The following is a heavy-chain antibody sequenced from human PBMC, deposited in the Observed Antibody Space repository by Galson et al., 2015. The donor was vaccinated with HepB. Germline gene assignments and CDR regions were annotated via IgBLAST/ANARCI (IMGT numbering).Heavy chain of an antibody. D-gene: IGHD6-13*01. CDR3: VRGRQQLVILVYFDY. CDR1: GYTFTSYY. CDR2: INTNSGST. J-gene: IGHJ4*02. Sequence: SVKVSCKASGYTFTSYYMHWVRQAPGQGPEWMGIINTNSGSTNYAQKFQGRVTMTRDTSTSTVYMELNSLRSEDTAVYYCVRGRQQLVILVYFDYWGQGTLVTVSS. V-gene: IGHV1-46*03.